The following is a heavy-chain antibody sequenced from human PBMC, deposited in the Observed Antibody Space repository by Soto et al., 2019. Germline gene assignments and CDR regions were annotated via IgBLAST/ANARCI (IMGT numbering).Heavy chain of an antibody. V-gene: IGHV3-48*02. D-gene: IGHD4-17*01. CDR3: ARGPGDYDY. CDR2: ISSSSSTI. Sequence: EVQLVESGGGLVQPGGSLRLSCAASGFTFSSYSMNWVRQAPGKGLEWVSYISSSSSTIYYADSVKGRFTISRDNAKNSRYLQMNSLRDEDTAVYYCARGPGDYDYWGQGTLVTVSS. CDR1: GFTFSSYS. J-gene: IGHJ4*02.